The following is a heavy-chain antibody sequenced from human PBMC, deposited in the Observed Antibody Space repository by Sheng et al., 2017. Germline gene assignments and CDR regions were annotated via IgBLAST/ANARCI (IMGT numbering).Heavy chain of an antibody. V-gene: IGHV4-39*07. Sequence: QLQLQESGPGLVKPSETLSLTCTVSGASISGSDYYWGWIRQPPGKGLEWIGSIYYSGNTFYNPSLKSRVTISVDTSKNQFSLKLTSVTAADTAVYYCARGGISTRRGDYMDVWGQGTTVTVSS. J-gene: IGHJ6*03. CDR1: GASISGSDYY. CDR3: ARGGISTRRGDYMDV. D-gene: IGHD6-6*01. CDR2: IYYSGNT.